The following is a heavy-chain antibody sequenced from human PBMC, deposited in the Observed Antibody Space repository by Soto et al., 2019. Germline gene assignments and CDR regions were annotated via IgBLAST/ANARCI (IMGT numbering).Heavy chain of an antibody. CDR2: ISYDGSNK. CDR3: AKNKRYCTSTTCPPYYGMDV. Sequence: QVQLVESGGGVVQPGRSLRLSCAASGFTFSSYGMHWVRQAPGKGLEWVAVISYDGSNKYFADSVKGRFTISRDNSNNMLYLQMNGLRGDDTAVYYCAKNKRYCTSTTCPPYYGMDVWGQGTTVTVSS. J-gene: IGHJ6*02. D-gene: IGHD2-2*01. CDR1: GFTFSSYG. V-gene: IGHV3-30*18.